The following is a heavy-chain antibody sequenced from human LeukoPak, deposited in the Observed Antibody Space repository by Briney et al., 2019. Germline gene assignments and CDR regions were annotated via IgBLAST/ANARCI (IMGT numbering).Heavy chain of an antibody. CDR3: ARALRYFDWLSTSPEYNWFDP. CDR2: IKQDGSEK. D-gene: IGHD3-9*01. Sequence: GGSLRLSCAASGFTFSSYWMSWVRQAPGKGREWVANIKQDGSEKYYVDSVKGRFTISRDNAKNSLYLQMNSLRAEDTAVYYCARALRYFDWLSTSPEYNWFDPWGQGTLVTVSS. CDR1: GFTFSSYW. J-gene: IGHJ5*02. V-gene: IGHV3-7*01.